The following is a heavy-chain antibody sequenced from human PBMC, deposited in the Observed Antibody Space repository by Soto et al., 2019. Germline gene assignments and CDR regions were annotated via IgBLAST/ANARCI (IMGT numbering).Heavy chain of an antibody. CDR3: AREFMTTVTYFDY. CDR2: TRNRANSFTT. CDR1: GFTFSDHY. J-gene: IGHJ4*02. D-gene: IGHD4-17*01. V-gene: IGHV3-72*01. Sequence: PGGSPRLSCAASGFTFSDHYMDWVRQAPGKGLEWVGRTRNRANSFTTEYAASVKGRFTIFRDDSKNSLYLQMSSLKTEDTAMYYCAREFMTTVTYFDYWGQGTLVTVSS.